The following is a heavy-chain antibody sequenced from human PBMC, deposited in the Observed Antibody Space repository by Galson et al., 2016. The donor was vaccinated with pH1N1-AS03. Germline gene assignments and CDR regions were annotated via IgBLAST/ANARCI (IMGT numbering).Heavy chain of an antibody. Sequence: QSGAEVKKPGESLKISCKTSGYIFTSYWVAWVRHMPGKGLEWMGIIYPGDSDTRYSPSFQGQVTISADRSINTAYLQWSSLMASDTAIYYCARQVRDVYNDYFDDWGQGILVTVSS. CDR1: GYIFTSYW. V-gene: IGHV5-51*01. CDR2: IYPGDSDT. D-gene: IGHD5-24*01. CDR3: ARQVRDVYNDYFDD. J-gene: IGHJ4*02.